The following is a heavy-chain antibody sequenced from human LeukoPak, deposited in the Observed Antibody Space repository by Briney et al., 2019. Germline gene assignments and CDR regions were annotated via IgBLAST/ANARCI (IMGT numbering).Heavy chain of an antibody. V-gene: IGHV3-7*01. D-gene: IGHD3-22*01. CDR2: MKQDGSDT. J-gene: IGHJ4*02. CDR3: VRGGGYYDSSGFLRPYYFDY. Sequence: GGSLRLSCAASGFTFSNYWMCWVRQAPGKGLEWVANMKQDGSDTYYVDSVKGRFTIARDNAKNSLYLQMNSLGAEDTALYYCVRGGGYYDSSGFLRPYYFDYWGQGTLVTVSS. CDR1: GFTFSNYW.